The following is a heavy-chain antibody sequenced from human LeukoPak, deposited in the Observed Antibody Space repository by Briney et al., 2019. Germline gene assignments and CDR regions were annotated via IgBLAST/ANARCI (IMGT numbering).Heavy chain of an antibody. D-gene: IGHD5-24*01. CDR1: GGTFSSYA. CDR2: IIPIFGIA. Sequence: ASVKVSCKASGGTFSSYAISWVRQAPGQGLEWMGRIIPIFGIANYAQKFQDRVTITADKSTSTAYMELSSLRSEDTAVYCCARGEIVEMATIDYWGQGTLVTVSS. V-gene: IGHV1-69*04. CDR3: ARGEIVEMATIDY. J-gene: IGHJ4*02.